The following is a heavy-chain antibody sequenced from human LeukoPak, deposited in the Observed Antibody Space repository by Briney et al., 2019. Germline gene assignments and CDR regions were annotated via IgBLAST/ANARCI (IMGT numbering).Heavy chain of an antibody. CDR2: ISIGGGNT. Sequence: PGGSLRLSCAASGFTFFSHSFKWIRKAPGKGLEWVSSISIGGGNTKYADSVKGRFTISRDNAKNSVYLQMDNLRVEDTAVYYCARDSEIEGNGDHFENWGQGTLVTVSS. CDR1: GFTFFSHS. CDR3: ARDSEIEGNGDHFEN. D-gene: IGHD2-21*01. J-gene: IGHJ4*02. V-gene: IGHV3-21*06.